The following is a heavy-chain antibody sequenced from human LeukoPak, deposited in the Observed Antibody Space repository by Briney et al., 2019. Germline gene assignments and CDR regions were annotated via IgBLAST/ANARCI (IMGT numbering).Heavy chain of an antibody. CDR1: GYTFIDYY. V-gene: IGHV1-2*02. CDR3: ARAGDCSGGSCYYFDY. J-gene: IGHJ4*02. CDR2: INPNSGGS. D-gene: IGHD2-15*01. Sequence: GASVKVSCKASGYTFIDYYMHWVRQAPGQGLEWMGWINPNSGGSSYAQNFQGRVTMTQDTSISTAYMELSRLRSDDTAMYYCARAGDCSGGSCYYFDYWGQGTLVTVSS.